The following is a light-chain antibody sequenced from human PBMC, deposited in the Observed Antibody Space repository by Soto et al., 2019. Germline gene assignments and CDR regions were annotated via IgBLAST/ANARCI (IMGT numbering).Light chain of an antibody. V-gene: IGKV3-20*01. CDR3: QQYGSSPPET. J-gene: IGKJ1*01. CDR1: QSVSSSY. Sequence: EIVLTQSPGTLSLSPGERATLSCRASQSVSSSYLAWYQQKPGQAPRLLIYGASSRATGTPDRFSGSGSGTDFTLTISRLEPEDFAVYYCQQYGSSPPETFGQGTKV. CDR2: GAS.